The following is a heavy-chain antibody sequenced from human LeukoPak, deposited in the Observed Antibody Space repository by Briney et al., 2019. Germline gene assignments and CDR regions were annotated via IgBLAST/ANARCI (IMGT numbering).Heavy chain of an antibody. CDR1: GFIFSSYA. V-gene: IGHV3-30-3*01. J-gene: IGHJ4*02. D-gene: IGHD5-24*01. CDR3: ARRNGYHYGGGFDY. Sequence: GTSLRLSCAASGFIFSSYALHWVRQAPGKGLEWVAHTSHDGSNKYYADSVKGRFTISRDNSKNTLYLQMGSLRPEDTAMYYCARRNGYHYGGGFDYWGQGTLVTVSS. CDR2: TSHDGSNK.